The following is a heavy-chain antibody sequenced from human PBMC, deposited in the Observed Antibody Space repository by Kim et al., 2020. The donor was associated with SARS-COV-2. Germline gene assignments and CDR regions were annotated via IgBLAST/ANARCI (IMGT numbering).Heavy chain of an antibody. V-gene: IGHV3-33*06. CDR3: AKDIGQYFDWLLHPYYYYYGMDV. J-gene: IGHJ6*02. CDR1: GFTFSSYG. CDR2: IWYDGSNK. D-gene: IGHD3-9*01. Sequence: GGSLRLSCAASGFTFSSYGMHWVRQAPGKGLEWVAVIWYDGSNKYYADSVKGRFTISRDNSKNTLYLQMNSLRAEDTAVYYCAKDIGQYFDWLLHPYYYYYGMDVWGQGTTVTVSS.